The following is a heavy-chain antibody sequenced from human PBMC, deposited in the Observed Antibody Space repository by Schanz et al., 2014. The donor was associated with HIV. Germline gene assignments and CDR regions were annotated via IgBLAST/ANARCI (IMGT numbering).Heavy chain of an antibody. CDR3: ARDIMTRDGMDV. V-gene: IGHV3-30-3*01. D-gene: IGHD1-20*01. CDR2: ISYDGSNK. CDR1: GFTFSNYA. J-gene: IGHJ6*02. Sequence: QVQLVESGGGVVQPGRSLRLSCAVSGFTFSNYAMHWVRQAPGKGLEWVAVISYDGSNKYYADSVKGRFTISRDNSKNTLYLQMNSLRAEDTAVYYCARDIMTRDGMDVWGQGTTVTVSS.